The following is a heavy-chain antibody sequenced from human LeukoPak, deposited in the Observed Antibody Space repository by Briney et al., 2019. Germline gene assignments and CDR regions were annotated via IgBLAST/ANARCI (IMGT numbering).Heavy chain of an antibody. CDR2: IKQDGGEK. V-gene: IGHV3-7*01. CDR1: GFTFSSYW. J-gene: IGHJ3*01. CDR3: SVKPASVAFDL. Sequence: PGGSLRLSCAASGFTFSSYWMSWVRQAPGKGLEWVANIKQDGGEKYYVDSVKGRFTISRDNAKNSLYLQMNSLRAEDTAVYYCSVKPASVAFDLWGQGTMVTVSS. D-gene: IGHD2-2*01.